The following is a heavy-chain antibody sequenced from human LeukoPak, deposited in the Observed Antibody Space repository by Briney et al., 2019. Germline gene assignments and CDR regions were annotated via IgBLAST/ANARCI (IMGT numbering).Heavy chain of an antibody. V-gene: IGHV3-23*01. CDR3: ARHGKQWLVRGP. Sequence: GGSLRLSCAASGFSIRLYVMSWVRQAPGKGLEWVSDISGSGTSTHYADSVKGRFTISRDNSKKTLNLQMNSLTAEDTAVYYCARHGKQWLVRGPWGQGTLVTVSS. J-gene: IGHJ5*02. CDR1: GFSIRLYV. CDR2: ISGSGTST. D-gene: IGHD6-19*01.